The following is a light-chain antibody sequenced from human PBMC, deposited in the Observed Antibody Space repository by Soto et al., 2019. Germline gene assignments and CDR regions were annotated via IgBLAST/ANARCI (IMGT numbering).Light chain of an antibody. J-gene: IGLJ3*02. CDR2: DTS. CDR3: LLSYSGARVWV. V-gene: IGLV7-46*01. Sequence: QAVVTQKPSLTVSPGGTVTLTCGSSTGAVTSGHYPYWFQQKPGQAPRTLIYDTSNKHSWTPARFSGSLLGGKAALTLSGAQPEDEAEYYCLLSYSGARVWVFGGGTKLTVL. CDR1: TGAVTSGHY.